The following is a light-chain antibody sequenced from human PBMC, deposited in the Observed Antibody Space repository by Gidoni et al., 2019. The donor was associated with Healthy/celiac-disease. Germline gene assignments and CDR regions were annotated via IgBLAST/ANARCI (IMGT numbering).Light chain of an antibody. V-gene: IGKV3-11*01. J-gene: IGKJ4*01. Sequence: EIVLTQSPATLSLSPGERATLSCMASQSVSSYLAWYKQKPGQYPRLLIYDASNRATGIPARFSGSGSGTDFTLTISSLEPEDFAVYYCQQRSNWPLTFGGGTKVEIK. CDR1: QSVSSY. CDR3: QQRSNWPLT. CDR2: DAS.